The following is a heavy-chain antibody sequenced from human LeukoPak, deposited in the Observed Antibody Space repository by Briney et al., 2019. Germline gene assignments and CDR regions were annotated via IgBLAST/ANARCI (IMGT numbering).Heavy chain of an antibody. V-gene: IGHV3-23*01. D-gene: IGHD3-22*01. J-gene: IGHJ4*02. CDR1: GITLSNYG. CDR3: AKRGVVIRVILVGFHKEAYYFDS. CDR2: ISGSGGGT. Sequence: PGGSLRLSCAVSGITLSNYGMSWVRQAPGKGLEWVAGISGSGGGTNYADSVKGRFTISRDSPKNTLYLQMNGLRAEDTAVYFCAKRGVVIRVILVGFHKEAYYFDSWGQGAPVTVSS.